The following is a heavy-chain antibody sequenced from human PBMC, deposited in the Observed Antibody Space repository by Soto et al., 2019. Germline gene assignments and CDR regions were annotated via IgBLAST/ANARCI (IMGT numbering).Heavy chain of an antibody. V-gene: IGHV3-30-3*01. CDR2: ISYDGSNK. CDR3: ARGEEEGADYFAY. Sequence: QVQLVESGGGVVQPGRSLRLSCAASGFTFSSYAMHWARQAPGKGLEWVAVISYDGSNKYYADSVKGRFTISRDNSKNTLYLQMNSLRAEDTAVYYCARGEEEGADYFAYWGQGTLVTVSS. J-gene: IGHJ4*02. CDR1: GFTFSSYA.